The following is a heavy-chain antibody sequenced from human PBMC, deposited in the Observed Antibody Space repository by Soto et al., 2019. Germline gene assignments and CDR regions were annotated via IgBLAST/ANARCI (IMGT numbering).Heavy chain of an antibody. Sequence: SETLSLTCTVSGGSITSYWWSWIRQPPGKGLEWIGYVSYSGSPNYNPSLKSRVTISVDTSKNQFSLKLSSVTAADTAVYYCARGSRNYGDYLDYWGQGTLVTVSS. CDR2: VSYSGSP. CDR1: GGSITSYW. D-gene: IGHD4-17*01. V-gene: IGHV4-59*01. J-gene: IGHJ4*02. CDR3: ARGSRNYGDYLDY.